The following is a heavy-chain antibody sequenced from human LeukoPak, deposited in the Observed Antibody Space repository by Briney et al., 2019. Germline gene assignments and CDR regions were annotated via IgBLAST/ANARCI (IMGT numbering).Heavy chain of an antibody. CDR1: GYTFSSYD. J-gene: IGHJ4*02. V-gene: IGHV1-8*03. D-gene: IGHD1-1*01. Sequence: GASVKVSCKASGYTFSSYDINWVRQATGQGLEWMGWMNPNSGNTGYAQKFQGRVTITRNTSISTTYMELSGLASGDTAVYYCARRSAGTGTTLAYWGQGTLVTVSS. CDR3: ARRSAGTGTTLAY. CDR2: MNPNSGNT.